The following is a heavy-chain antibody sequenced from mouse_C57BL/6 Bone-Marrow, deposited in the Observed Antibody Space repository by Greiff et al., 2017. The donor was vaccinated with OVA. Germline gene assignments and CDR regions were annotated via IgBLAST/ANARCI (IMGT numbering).Heavy chain of an antibody. CDR3: TTKGDFDD. CDR2: IDPEDGDT. CDR1: GFNIKDDY. V-gene: IGHV14-4*01. J-gene: IGHJ2*01. Sequence: VQLQQSGAELVKPGASVKLSCTASGFNIKDDYMHWVKQRPDQGLEWIGWIDPEDGDTEYAPKFQGKATITADTSSHTASLQLRSLTSEDTAGYDSTTKGDFDDWGKGTTLTVSS.